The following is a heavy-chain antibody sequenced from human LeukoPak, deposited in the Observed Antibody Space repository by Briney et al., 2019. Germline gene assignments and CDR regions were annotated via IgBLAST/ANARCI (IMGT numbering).Heavy chain of an antibody. V-gene: IGHV1-18*01. CDR1: GYTFTSYG. CDR2: ISAYNGNT. CDR3: ARLWFGELLSTTAYYSDY. Sequence: ASVKVSCKASGYTFTSYGISWVRQAPGQGLEWMGWISAYNGNTNYAQKLQGRVTMTTDTSTSTAYMELRSLRSDDTAVYYCARLWFGELLSTTAYYSDYWGQGTLVTVSS. J-gene: IGHJ4*02. D-gene: IGHD3-10*01.